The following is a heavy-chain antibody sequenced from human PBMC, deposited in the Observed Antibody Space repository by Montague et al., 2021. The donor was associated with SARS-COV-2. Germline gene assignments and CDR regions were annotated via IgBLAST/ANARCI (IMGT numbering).Heavy chain of an antibody. V-gene: IGHV4-59*01. D-gene: IGHD6-19*01. CDR1: GGSISSYY. Sequence: SETLSLTCTVSGGSISSYYWSWIRQPPGKGLEWIGYIYYSGSTNYNPSLNSRVTISLDTSKNQFSLNLRSVTAADTAAYYCARDGHIAVLSVYYYGLDVWGQGTTVTVSS. J-gene: IGHJ6*02. CDR3: ARDGHIAVLSVYYYGLDV. CDR2: IYYSGST.